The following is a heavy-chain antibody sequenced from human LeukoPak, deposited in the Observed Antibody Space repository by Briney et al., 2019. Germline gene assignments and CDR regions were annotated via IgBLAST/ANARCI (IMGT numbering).Heavy chain of an antibody. J-gene: IGHJ4*02. CDR2: IYYSGST. D-gene: IGHD2-2*01. Sequence: PSETLSLTCAVYGGSFSGYYWSWIRQHPGKGLEWIGYIYYSGSTYYNPSLKSRVTISVDTSKNQFSLKLSFVTAADTAVYYCAYCSSTSCVYWGQGTLVTVSS. CDR3: AYCSSTSCVY. CDR1: GGSFSGYY. V-gene: IGHV4-31*11.